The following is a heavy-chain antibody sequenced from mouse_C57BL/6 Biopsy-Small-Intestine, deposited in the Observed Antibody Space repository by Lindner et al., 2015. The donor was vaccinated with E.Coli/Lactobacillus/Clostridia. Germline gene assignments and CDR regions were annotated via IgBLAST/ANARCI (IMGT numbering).Heavy chain of an antibody. CDR2: INPGSDYT. J-gene: IGHJ1*03. Sequence: VQLQESGAELARPGASVKMSCKTSGYTFTSYTMYWVKQRPGQGLEWIGNINPGSDYTDYNQKFKDKATLTADKSSSTAYMQLTSLTSEDSAVYYCVRDWYFDVWGTGTTVTVSS. V-gene: IGHV1-4*01. CDR3: VRDWYFDV. CDR1: GYTFTSYT.